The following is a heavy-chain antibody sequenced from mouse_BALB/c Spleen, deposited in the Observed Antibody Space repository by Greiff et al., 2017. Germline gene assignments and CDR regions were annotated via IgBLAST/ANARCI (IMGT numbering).Heavy chain of an antibody. J-gene: IGHJ4*01. CDR3: ERWMIRGGYAMDY. CDR1: GYTFTSYT. V-gene: IGHV1-4*02. Sequence: QVQLQQSAAELARPGASVKMSCKASGYTFTSYTMHWVKQRPGQGLEWIGYINPSSGDTEYNQKFKDKTTLTADKSSSTAYMQLSSLTSEDSAVYYCERWMIRGGYAMDYWGQGTSGTVSS. D-gene: IGHD2-4*01. CDR2: INPSSGDT.